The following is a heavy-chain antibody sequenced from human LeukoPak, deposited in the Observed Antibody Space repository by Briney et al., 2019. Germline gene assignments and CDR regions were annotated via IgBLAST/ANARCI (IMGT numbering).Heavy chain of an antibody. D-gene: IGHD3-10*01. CDR3: AKLRGYYYGSGRAYMDV. V-gene: IGHV3-23*01. Sequence: PGGSLRLSCAASGFTFSSYAMSWVRQAPGKGLEWVSAISGSGGSTYYADSVKGRFTISRGNSKNTLYLQMNSLRAEDTAVYYCAKLRGYYYGSGRAYMDVWGQGTTVTVSS. CDR2: ISGSGGST. J-gene: IGHJ6*02. CDR1: GFTFSSYA.